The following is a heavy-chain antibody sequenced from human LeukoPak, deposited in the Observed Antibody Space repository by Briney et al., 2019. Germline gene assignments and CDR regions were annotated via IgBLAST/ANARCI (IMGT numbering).Heavy chain of an antibody. D-gene: IGHD1-26*01. J-gene: IGHJ4*02. Sequence: PGGSLRLSCAASGFTFSSYGMHWVRQAPGKGLEWVSAISGSGGSTYYADSVKGRFTISRDNSKNTLYLQMNSLRAEDTAVYYCAKADSGSYGGGFDYWGQGTLVTVSS. CDR3: AKADSGSYGGGFDY. V-gene: IGHV3-23*01. CDR1: GFTFSSYG. CDR2: ISGSGGST.